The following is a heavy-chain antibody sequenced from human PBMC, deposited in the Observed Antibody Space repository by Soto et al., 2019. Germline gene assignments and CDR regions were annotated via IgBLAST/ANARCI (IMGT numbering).Heavy chain of an antibody. CDR2: IFSNDEK. V-gene: IGHV2-26*01. CDR3: ARRWGGRDAFDI. J-gene: IGHJ3*02. Sequence: QVTLKESGPVLVKPTETLTLTCTVSGFSLSNARMGVSWIRQPPGNALEWLAHIFSNDEKSYSTSLKSRLTRPKDSAKSQVVLTMTSMDPVDTATYYCARRWGGRDAFDIWGQGTRVTFSS. D-gene: IGHD3-16*01. CDR1: GFSLSNARMG.